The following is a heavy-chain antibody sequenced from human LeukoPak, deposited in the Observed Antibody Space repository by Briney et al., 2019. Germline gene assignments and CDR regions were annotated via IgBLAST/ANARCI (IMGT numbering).Heavy chain of an antibody. CDR3: AKYAGSGSYLFHFDY. V-gene: IGHV3-30*18. CDR1: GFTFSNYW. CDR2: ISYDGSNK. Sequence: GGSLRLSCAASGFTFSNYWMSWVRQAPGKGLEWVAVISYDGSNKYYADSVKSRFTISRDNSKNTLYLQMNSLRAEDTAVYHCAKYAGSGSYLFHFDYWGQGTLVTVSS. D-gene: IGHD1-26*01. J-gene: IGHJ4*02.